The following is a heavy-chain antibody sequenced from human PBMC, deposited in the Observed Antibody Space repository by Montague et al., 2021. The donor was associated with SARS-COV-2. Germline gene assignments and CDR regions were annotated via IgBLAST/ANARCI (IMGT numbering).Heavy chain of an antibody. CDR2: INHRGTT. CDR3: ARGFTHVTVFEIISHYSFFDG. J-gene: IGHJ5*02. CDR1: GDSFSGKSGYF. V-gene: IGHV4-34*01. Sequence: SETLSLTCAVYGDSFSGKSGYFGTWIRQTPGKGLEWIGEINHRGTTHYNPSLGSRVTMSMDTPKNQFSLKLTSVTAADTALYFCARGFTHVTVFEIISHYSFFDGWGQGTVVTVSS. D-gene: IGHD3-10*01.